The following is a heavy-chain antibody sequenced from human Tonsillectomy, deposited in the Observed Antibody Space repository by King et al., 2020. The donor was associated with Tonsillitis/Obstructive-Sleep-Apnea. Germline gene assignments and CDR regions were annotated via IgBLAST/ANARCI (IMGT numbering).Heavy chain of an antibody. Sequence: QLQESGPGLVKPSETLSLTCTVSGGSISSYYWSWIRQPPGKGLEWIGYIYYSGSTNYNPSLKSRVTISVDTSKNQFSLKLSSVTPADTAVYYCARGLGYCSGGSCRWGQGTLVTVSS. CDR2: IYYSGST. CDR1: GGSISSYY. V-gene: IGHV4-59*01. J-gene: IGHJ4*02. CDR3: ARGLGYCSGGSCR. D-gene: IGHD2-15*01.